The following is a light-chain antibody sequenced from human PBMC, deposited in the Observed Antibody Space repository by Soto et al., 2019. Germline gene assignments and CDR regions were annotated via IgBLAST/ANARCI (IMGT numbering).Light chain of an antibody. CDR2: AAS. CDR1: QGISSY. CDR3: QQYNSYWT. Sequence: AIRITQSPASFSASTGDRVTITCRASQGISSYLAWYQQKPGKAPKLLIYAASTLQSGVPSRFSGSGSGTEFTLTISSLQPDDFATYYCQQYNSYWTFGQGTKVDIK. V-gene: IGKV1-8*01. J-gene: IGKJ1*01.